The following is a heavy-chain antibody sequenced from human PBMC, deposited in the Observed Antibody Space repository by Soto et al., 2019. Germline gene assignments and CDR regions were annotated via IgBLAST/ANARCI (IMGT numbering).Heavy chain of an antibody. J-gene: IGHJ4*02. CDR1: GDSVSSVGFH. Sequence: SETLSLTCTVSGDSVSSVGFHWAWLRQPPGKGLEWIGSIYYSGSSYYNPSLKSRVTMSVDTSKNQFALKLSSVTAADTAVYYCAREKGYISGPKNFDYWGQGTLVTVS. V-gene: IGHV4-39*06. D-gene: IGHD5-12*01. CDR3: AREKGYISGPKNFDY. CDR2: IYYSGSS.